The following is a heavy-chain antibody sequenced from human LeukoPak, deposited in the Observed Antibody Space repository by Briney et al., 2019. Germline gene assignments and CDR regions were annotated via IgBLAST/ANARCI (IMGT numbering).Heavy chain of an antibody. CDR2: ISSSSNYI. Sequence: GGSLRLSCAASGFTFSSYSMNWVRQAPGKGLEWVSSISSSSNYIYYADSLKGRFTISRDSAKNSLYLQMNSLRAEDTAVYYCARDRTRRTDFDYWGQGTLVTVSS. D-gene: IGHD3/OR15-3a*01. J-gene: IGHJ4*02. CDR3: ARDRTRRTDFDY. CDR1: GFTFSSYS. V-gene: IGHV3-21*01.